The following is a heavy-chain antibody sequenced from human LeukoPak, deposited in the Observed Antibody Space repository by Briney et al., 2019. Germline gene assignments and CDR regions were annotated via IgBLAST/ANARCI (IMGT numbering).Heavy chain of an antibody. Sequence: SETLSLTCTVSGGSISSSSYYWGWIRQPPGKGLEWIGSIYYSGSTYYKPSLKSRVTISVDTSKNQFSLKLSSVTAADTAVYYCARMYRAAAGISAPDYWGQGTLVTVSS. V-gene: IGHV4-39*07. J-gene: IGHJ4*02. CDR1: GGSISSSSYY. CDR2: IYYSGST. D-gene: IGHD6-13*01. CDR3: ARMYRAAAGISAPDY.